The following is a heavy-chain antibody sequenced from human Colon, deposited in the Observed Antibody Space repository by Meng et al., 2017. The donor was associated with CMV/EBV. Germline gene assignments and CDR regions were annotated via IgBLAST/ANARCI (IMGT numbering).Heavy chain of an antibody. D-gene: IGHD3-16*01. J-gene: IGHJ4*02. CDR3: ARDPWGYY. Sequence: GGSLRLSCVTSGFTFVEYWMIWVRQAPGKGLEWVANIKQDGSETNYADSVKGRFTISRDNTKNSLYLQMNSLRAEDTAVYYCARDPWGYYWGQGTLVTVSS. V-gene: IGHV3-7*01. CDR1: GFTFVEYW. CDR2: IKQDGSET.